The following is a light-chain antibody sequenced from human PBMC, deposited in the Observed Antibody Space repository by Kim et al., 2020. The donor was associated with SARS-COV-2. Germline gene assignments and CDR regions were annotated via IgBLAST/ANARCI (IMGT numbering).Light chain of an antibody. J-gene: IGLJ2*01. CDR1: RSNVGNNA. CDR2: YDD. CDR3: TAWDDSLNGPV. V-gene: IGLV1-36*01. Sequence: QRSTISCTGTRSNVGNNAVNWYQQLPGKAPKLLIYYDDLLPSGVSDRFSGSKSGTSASLAISGLQSEDEADYYCTAWDDSLNGPVFGGGTQLTVL.